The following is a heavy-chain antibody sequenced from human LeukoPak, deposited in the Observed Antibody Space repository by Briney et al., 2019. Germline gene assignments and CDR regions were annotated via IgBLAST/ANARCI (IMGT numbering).Heavy chain of an antibody. CDR2: ISGSGGST. CDR3: AIRYISGSNSPFDY. J-gene: IGHJ4*02. D-gene: IGHD3-10*01. CDR1: GFTFSSYA. Sequence: PGGSLRLSCAASGFTFSSYAMSWVRQAPGKGLEWVSAISGSGGSTYYADSVKGRFTISRDNSKNTLYLQMNSLRAEDTAVYYCAIRYISGSNSPFDYWGQGTLVTVSS. V-gene: IGHV3-23*01.